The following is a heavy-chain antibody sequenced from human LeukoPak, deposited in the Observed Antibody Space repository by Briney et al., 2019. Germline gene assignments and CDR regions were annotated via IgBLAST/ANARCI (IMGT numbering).Heavy chain of an antibody. CDR3: ARGRSGYGPFDAFDI. J-gene: IGHJ3*02. D-gene: IGHD3-22*01. CDR1: GYTFSSYA. CDR2: ISGSGANT. Sequence: QPGGSLRLSCTASGYTFSSYAMTWVRQAPGEGLEWVSAISGSGANTYYADSVKGRFAASRANSKDTLYLQMRSLRAEDTAVYYCARGRSGYGPFDAFDIWGHGTWVTVSS. V-gene: IGHV3-23*01.